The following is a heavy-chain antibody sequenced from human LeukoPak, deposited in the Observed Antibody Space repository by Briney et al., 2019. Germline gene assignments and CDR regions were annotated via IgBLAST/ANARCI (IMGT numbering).Heavy chain of an antibody. J-gene: IGHJ6*02. CDR1: GYTFTSYG. CDR3: ARGQERYYDFWSGYGV. D-gene: IGHD3-3*01. CDR2: IIPIFGTA. V-gene: IGHV1-69*13. Sequence: SVKVSCKASGYTFTSYGISWVRQAPGQGLEWMGGIIPIFGTANYAQKFQGRVTITADESTSTAYMELSSLRSEDTAVYYCARGQERYYDFWSGYGVWGQGTTVTVSS.